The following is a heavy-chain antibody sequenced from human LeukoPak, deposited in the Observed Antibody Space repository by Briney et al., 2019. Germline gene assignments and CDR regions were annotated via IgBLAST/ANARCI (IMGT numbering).Heavy chain of an antibody. CDR3: ARAGPAHAPSIFGVVIRLYSFDY. Sequence: PSETLSLTCTVSGGSISSYYWSWIRQPAGKGLEWIGEINHSGSTNYNPSLKSRVTISVDTSKNQFSLKLSSVTAADTAVYYCARAGPAHAPSIFGVVIRLYSFDYWGQGTLVTVSS. CDR1: GGSISSYY. D-gene: IGHD3-3*01. V-gene: IGHV4-34*01. CDR2: INHSGST. J-gene: IGHJ4*02.